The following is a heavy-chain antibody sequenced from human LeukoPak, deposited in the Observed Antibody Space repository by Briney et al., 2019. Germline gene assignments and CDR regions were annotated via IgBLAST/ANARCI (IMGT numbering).Heavy chain of an antibody. Sequence: GGSLRLSCAASGVTFSRFWMSWVRQAPGKGLEWVANIKQDGSEKYYVDSVKGRFTISRDNAKNSLHLQMNSLRAEDTAMYYCASASPAGDYWGQGTLVTVSS. CDR3: ASASPAGDY. D-gene: IGHD2-2*01. V-gene: IGHV3-7*01. CDR2: IKQDGSEK. J-gene: IGHJ4*02. CDR1: GVTFSRFW.